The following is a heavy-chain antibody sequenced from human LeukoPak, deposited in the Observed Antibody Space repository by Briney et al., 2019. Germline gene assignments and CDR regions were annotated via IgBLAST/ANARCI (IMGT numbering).Heavy chain of an antibody. J-gene: IGHJ4*02. CDR2: VYYSGST. CDR1: GGTISTSSYY. V-gene: IGHV4-39*07. CDR3: AGAPSGVSFDY. D-gene: IGHD1-26*01. Sequence: SETLSLTCTVSGGTISTSSYYFAWIRQPPGTGLEWIGSVYYSGSTYYHPSLKGRVTISIDTSKNQFSLNLNSVTAADTAVYYCAGAPSGVSFDYWGQGTLVTVSS.